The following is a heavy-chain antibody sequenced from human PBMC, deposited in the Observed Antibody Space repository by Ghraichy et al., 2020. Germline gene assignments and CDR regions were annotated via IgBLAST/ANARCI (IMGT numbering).Heavy chain of an antibody. CDR1: GYTFTDYY. Sequence: ASVKVSCKASGYTFTDYYMHWVRQAPGQGLEWMGLMNPNSGGTTYAQKFQGRVTMTRDTSISTAYMELSRLTSDDTALYYCLRDVSGSYDYWGQGTLVTVFS. CDR3: LRDVSGSYDY. J-gene: IGHJ4*02. CDR2: MNPNSGGT. V-gene: IGHV1-2*02. D-gene: IGHD1-26*01.